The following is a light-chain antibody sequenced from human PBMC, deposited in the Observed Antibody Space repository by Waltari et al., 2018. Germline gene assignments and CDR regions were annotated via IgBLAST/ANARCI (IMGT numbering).Light chain of an antibody. CDR1: QSISSY. CDR3: QQSYSTPT. J-gene: IGKJ4*01. CDR2: AES. V-gene: IGKV1-39*01. Sequence: DIQMTQSPSSLSASVGDRVTITCRASQSISSYLNWYQQKPGKALKLRYYAESSLQSWGPSRFSGSGSGTDFTLTISSLQPEDFATYYCQQSYSTPTFGGGTKVEIK.